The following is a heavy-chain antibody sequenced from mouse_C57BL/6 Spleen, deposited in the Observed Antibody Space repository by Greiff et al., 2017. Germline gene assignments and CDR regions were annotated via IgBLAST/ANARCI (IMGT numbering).Heavy chain of an antibody. D-gene: IGHD1-1*01. CDR3: TTYYYGGSGYWYFDV. V-gene: IGHV14-4*01. J-gene: IGHJ1*03. CDR1: GFNIKDDY. CDR2: IDPENGDT. Sequence: EVMLVESGAELVRPGASVKLSCTASGFNIKDDYMHWVKQRPEQGLEWIGWIDPENGDTEYDSKFQGKATITADTSSNTAYLQLSSLTSEDTAVYYGTTYYYGGSGYWYFDVWGTGTTVTVSS.